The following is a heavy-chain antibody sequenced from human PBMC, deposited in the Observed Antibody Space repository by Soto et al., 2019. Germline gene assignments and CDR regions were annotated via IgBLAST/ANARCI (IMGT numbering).Heavy chain of an antibody. CDR1: GHSFTGLD. J-gene: IGHJ4*02. CDR3: ARGVTAGVDY. CDR2: MEPSSGRT. V-gene: IGHV1-8*01. D-gene: IGHD1-26*01. Sequence: ASVKVSCKASGHSFTGLDINWVRQTTGQGLEWMGWMEPSSGRTGYAQKFQGRVTMTRDTSINTAYMELSSLTSDDTAFYYCARGVTAGVDYWGQGTLVTVSS.